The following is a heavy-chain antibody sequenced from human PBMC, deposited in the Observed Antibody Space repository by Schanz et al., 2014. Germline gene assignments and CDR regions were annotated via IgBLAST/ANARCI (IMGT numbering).Heavy chain of an antibody. J-gene: IGHJ6*02. CDR1: GFTFSSYG. V-gene: IGHV3-30*19. CDR3: AKDPYGMDV. CDR2: ISDDGSHK. Sequence: QVQLVESGGGVVQPGGSLRLSCAASGFTFSSYGMHWVRQAPGRGLEWVTVISDDGSHKFYADSAKGRFTISRDDSKNMLYLQMNSLRVEDTAVYYCAKDPYGMDVWGQGTTVTVSS.